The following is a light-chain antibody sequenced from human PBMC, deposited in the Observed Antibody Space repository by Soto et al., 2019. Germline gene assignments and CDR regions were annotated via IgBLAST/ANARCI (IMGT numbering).Light chain of an antibody. CDR2: GNN. CDR3: ATWDNSLSAEV. J-gene: IGLJ3*02. V-gene: IGLV1-51*01. CDR1: NSNIGKNY. Sequence: QSVLTQPPSASAAPGQTVTISCFGSNSNIGKNYVSWYQQVPGTAPKLLIYGNNNRESGITDRISASKSGTSATLVITTPQPGDEADYYCATWDNSLSAEVFGGGTKLTVL.